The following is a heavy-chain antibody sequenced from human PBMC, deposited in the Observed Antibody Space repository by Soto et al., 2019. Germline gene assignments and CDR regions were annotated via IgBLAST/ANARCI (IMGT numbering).Heavy chain of an antibody. Sequence: QVQLQESGPGLVKPSGTLSLTCTVSNTSMSSRKWWTWIRQTPGKGLEWIGEIYHSGSINHNPSLKSRVTMSVDKSNNQFSLKMTSVTDADTAVYYCASKFGELLADAFDIWGQGTVVTVSS. D-gene: IGHD3-10*01. CDR3: ASKFGELLADAFDI. V-gene: IGHV4-4*02. CDR2: IYHSGSI. J-gene: IGHJ3*02. CDR1: NTSMSSRKW.